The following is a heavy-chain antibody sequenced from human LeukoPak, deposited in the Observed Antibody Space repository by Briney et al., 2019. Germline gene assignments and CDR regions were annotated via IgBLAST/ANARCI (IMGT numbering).Heavy chain of an antibody. J-gene: IGHJ4*02. V-gene: IGHV1-2*02. CDR1: GYTFTGYY. CDR3: ATDSLPDRPEPQRRDGYNC. CDR2: INPNSGGT. D-gene: IGHD5-24*01. Sequence: ASVKVSCKASGYTFTGYYMHWVRQAPGQGLEWMGWINPNSGGTNYAQKFQGRVTMTRDTSISTAYMELSSLRSEDTAVYYCATDSLPDRPEPQRRDGYNCWGQGTLVTVSS.